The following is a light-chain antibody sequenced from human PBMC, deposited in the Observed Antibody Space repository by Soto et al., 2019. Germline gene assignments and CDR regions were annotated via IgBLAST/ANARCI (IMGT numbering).Light chain of an antibody. J-gene: IGKJ4*01. V-gene: IGKV3-15*01. CDR2: GAS. CDR1: QSVGTN. Sequence: EIVMTQYPATLSVSPGDRAAPSCRASQSVGTNLAWYQQKPGQAPRLLIYGASTRAAGIPARFSGSGSGTEFTLTISSAQSEDFAVYYCQQYSKSPLTFGGGTKVEIK. CDR3: QQYSKSPLT.